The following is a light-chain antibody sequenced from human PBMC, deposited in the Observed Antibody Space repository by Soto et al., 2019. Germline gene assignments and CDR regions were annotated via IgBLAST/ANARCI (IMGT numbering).Light chain of an antibody. CDR2: DVN. V-gene: IGLV2-11*01. CDR3: CSYAGSYTLV. CDR1: SSDVGTYNL. J-gene: IGLJ1*01. Sequence: QSVLTQPASVSESPGQSITISCIGTSSDVGTYNLVSWYQHHPGKAPKLMIYDVNKRPSGVPDRFSGSKSGNTASLTISGLQAEDEADYYCCSYAGSYTLVFGTGTKVTVL.